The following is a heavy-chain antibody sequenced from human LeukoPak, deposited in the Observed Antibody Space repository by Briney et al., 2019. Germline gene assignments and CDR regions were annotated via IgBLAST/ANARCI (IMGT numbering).Heavy chain of an antibody. CDR2: IIPIFGTA. D-gene: IGHD1-26*01. CDR3: ARMLSIVGATKDY. V-gene: IGHV1-69*13. CDR1: GYTFTSYG. Sequence: GASVKVSCKASGYTFTSYGISWVRQAPGQGLEWMGGIIPIFGTANYAQKFQGRVTITADESTSTAYMELSSLRSEDTAVYYCARMLSIVGATKDYWGQGTLVTVSS. J-gene: IGHJ4*02.